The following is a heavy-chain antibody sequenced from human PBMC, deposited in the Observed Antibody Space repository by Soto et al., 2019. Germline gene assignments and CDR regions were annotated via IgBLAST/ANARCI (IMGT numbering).Heavy chain of an antibody. CDR1: GFTFSSYG. V-gene: IGHV3-33*01. D-gene: IGHD2-15*01. Sequence: GGSLRLSCAASGFTFSSYGMHWVRQAPGKGLEWVAVIWYDGSNKYYADSVKGRFTISRDNSKNTLYLQMNSLRAEDTAVYYCARAGPGYCSGRSSYSGNPPQVYYYYYMDVWGKGTTVTVSS. CDR2: IWYDGSNK. J-gene: IGHJ6*03. CDR3: ARAGPGYCSGRSSYSGNPPQVYYYYYMDV.